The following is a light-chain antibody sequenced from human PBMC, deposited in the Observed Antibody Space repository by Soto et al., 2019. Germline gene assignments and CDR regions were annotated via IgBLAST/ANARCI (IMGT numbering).Light chain of an antibody. CDR2: ANS. V-gene: IGLV1-40*01. Sequence: QSVLTQPPSVSGAPGQRVTISCTGSSSNIGAGYDVLWYQQLPGTAPQLLIYANSNRPSGVPDRFSGSKSGPSASLAITGLQAEDEADYYFKCYDIILRAVVFGGGTKVTVL. CDR1: SSNIGAGYD. CDR3: KCYDIILRAVV. J-gene: IGLJ2*01.